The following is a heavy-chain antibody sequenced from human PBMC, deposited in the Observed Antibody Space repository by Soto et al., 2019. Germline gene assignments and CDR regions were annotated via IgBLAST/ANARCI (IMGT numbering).Heavy chain of an antibody. CDR2: VNPTSGST. J-gene: IGHJ5*02. CDR3: ARMDIVGPASVP. V-gene: IGHV1-46*01. Sequence: QVQLLQSGAEVKRPGASVNVSCKAFGYTFTTHYMHWVRQAPGQGLEWMGIVNPTSGSTTYAQKFQGRVTMTRDTSTRTVYMELNSLRSEDTAVYYCARMDIVGPASVPWGQGTLVTVSP. CDR1: GYTFTTHY. D-gene: IGHD5-12*01.